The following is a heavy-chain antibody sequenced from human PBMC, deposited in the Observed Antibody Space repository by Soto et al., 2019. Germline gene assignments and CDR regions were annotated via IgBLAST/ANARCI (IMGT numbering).Heavy chain of an antibody. V-gene: IGHV5-51*01. J-gene: IGHJ5*02. CDR3: ARHVETLLRGYCASTSCRFDP. D-gene: IGHD2-2*01. CDR1: GYSFTSYW. Sequence: GESLKISCKGSGYSFTSYWIGWVRQMPGKGLEWMGIIYPDDSDTRYSPSFQGQVTISADKSISTAYLQWSSLKASDTAMYYCARHVETLLRGYCASTSCRFDPWGQGTLVTVSS. CDR2: IYPDDSDT.